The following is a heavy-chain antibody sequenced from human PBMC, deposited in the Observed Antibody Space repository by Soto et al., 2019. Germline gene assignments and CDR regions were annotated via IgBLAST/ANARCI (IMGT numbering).Heavy chain of an antibody. CDR3: ASSYYDYVWGSYRYSEFDY. CDR1: GGTFSSYA. D-gene: IGHD3-16*02. Sequence: QVQLVQSGAEVKKPGSSVKVSCKASGGTFSSYAISWVRQAPGQGLEWMGGIIPIFGTANYAQKFQGRVTITADESTGTAYMELSSLRSEDTAVYYCASSYYDYVWGSYRYSEFDYWGQGTLVTVSS. V-gene: IGHV1-69*01. CDR2: IIPIFGTA. J-gene: IGHJ4*02.